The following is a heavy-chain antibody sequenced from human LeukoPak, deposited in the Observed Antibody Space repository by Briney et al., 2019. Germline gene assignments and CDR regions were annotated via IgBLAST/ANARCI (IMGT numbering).Heavy chain of an antibody. Sequence: GGSLRLSCAASEFTFSSYSMNWVRQAPGKGLEWVSSISSSSSYIYYADSVKGRFTISGDNAKNSLYLQMNSLRAEDTAVYYCASAHYDFWSGYYPYYFDYWGQGTLVTVSS. CDR3: ASAHYDFWSGYYPYYFDY. CDR1: EFTFSSYS. CDR2: ISSSSSYI. D-gene: IGHD3-3*01. J-gene: IGHJ4*02. V-gene: IGHV3-21*01.